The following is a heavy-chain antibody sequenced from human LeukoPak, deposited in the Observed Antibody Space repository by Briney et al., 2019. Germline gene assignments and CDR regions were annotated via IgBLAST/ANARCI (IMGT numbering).Heavy chain of an antibody. CDR1: GGSFSGYY. J-gene: IGHJ3*02. D-gene: IGHD3-22*01. V-gene: IGHV4-34*01. CDR2: INHSGST. CDR3: ARVSGYYDSSGRNLDAFDI. Sequence: SETLSLTCAVYGGSFSGYYWSWIRQPPGKGLEWIGEINHSGSTNYNPSLKSRVTISVDTSKNQFSLKLSSVTAADTAVYYCARVSGYYDSSGRNLDAFDIWGQGTMATVSS.